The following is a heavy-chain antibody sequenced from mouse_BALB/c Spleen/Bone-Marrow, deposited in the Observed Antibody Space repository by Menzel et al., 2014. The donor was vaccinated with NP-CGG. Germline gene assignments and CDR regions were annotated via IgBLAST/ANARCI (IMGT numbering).Heavy chain of an antibody. Sequence: VKLMESGPGLVQPSQSLSITCTVSGFSLTSYGVHWVRQSPGKGLEWLGVIWSGGSTDYNAAFISRLSISKDNSKSQVFFKMNSLQANDTAIYYCASTTALYYYAMDYWGQGTSVTVSP. CDR2: IWSGGST. CDR3: ASTTALYYYAMDY. D-gene: IGHD1-2*01. CDR1: GFSLTSYG. J-gene: IGHJ4*01. V-gene: IGHV2-2*02.